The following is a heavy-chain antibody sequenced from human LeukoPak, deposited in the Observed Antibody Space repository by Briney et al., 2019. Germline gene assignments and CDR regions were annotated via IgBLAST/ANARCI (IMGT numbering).Heavy chain of an antibody. CDR2: IYYSGST. D-gene: IGHD6-13*01. CDR3: ARLVPYSGNWYFDY. Sequence: SETLSLTCTVSGGSISSSSYYWGWIRQPPGKGLEWIGSIYYSGSTYYNPSLKSRVTISVDTSKNQFSLKLSSVTAADTAVYSCARLVPYSGNWYFDYWGQGTLVTVSS. CDR1: GGSISSSSYY. V-gene: IGHV4-39*01. J-gene: IGHJ4*02.